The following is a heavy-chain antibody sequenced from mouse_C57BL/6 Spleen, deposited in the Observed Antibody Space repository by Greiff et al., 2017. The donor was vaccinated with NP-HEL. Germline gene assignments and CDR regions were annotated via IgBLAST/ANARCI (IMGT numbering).Heavy chain of an antibody. D-gene: IGHD2-4*01. V-gene: IGHV1-80*01. CDR2: IYPGDGDT. CDR3: ARGIYYDYDEFAY. J-gene: IGHJ3*01. CDR1: GYAFSSYW. Sequence: QVQLQQSGAELVKPGASVKISCKASGYAFSSYWMNWVKQRPGKGLEWIGQIYPGDGDTNYNGKFKGKATLTADKSSSTAYMQLSSLTSEDSAVYFCARGIYYDYDEFAYWGQGTLVTVSA.